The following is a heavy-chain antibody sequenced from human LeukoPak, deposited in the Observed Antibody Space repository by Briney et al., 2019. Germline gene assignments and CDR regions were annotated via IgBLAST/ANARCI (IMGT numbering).Heavy chain of an antibody. Sequence: PGGSLRLSCAASGFTFSSYALHWVRQAPGKGLERVAVISYDGSNKYYADSVKGRFTISRDNSKNTLSLQMNSLRAEDTALYYCARVRTAWYEGTFDYWGQETLVTVSS. CDR1: GFTFSSYA. J-gene: IGHJ4*02. V-gene: IGHV3-30-3*01. CDR2: ISYDGSNK. D-gene: IGHD6-13*01. CDR3: ARVRTAWYEGTFDY.